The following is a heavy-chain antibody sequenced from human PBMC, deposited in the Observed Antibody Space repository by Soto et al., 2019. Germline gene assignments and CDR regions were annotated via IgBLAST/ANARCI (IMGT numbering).Heavy chain of an antibody. J-gene: IGHJ4*02. CDR2: IYWDDDK. D-gene: IGHD7-27*01. CDR3: AHTLDWGEGRFDY. Sequence: QIPLKESGPPLVKPTQTLTLTCSFSGFSLSAVGVGVGWIRQPPGKALEWLALIYWDDDKRYSPSLKSRLTITKDTSKIQVVLTMTNSDPVDTATYYCAHTLDWGEGRFDYWGQGTLVTVSS. CDR1: GFSLSAVGVG. V-gene: IGHV2-5*02.